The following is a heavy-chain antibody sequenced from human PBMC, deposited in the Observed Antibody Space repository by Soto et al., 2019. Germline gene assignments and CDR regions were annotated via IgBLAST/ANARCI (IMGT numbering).Heavy chain of an antibody. J-gene: IGHJ6*02. Sequence: ASVKVSFKASGSTFTSYDIHWVRQAPGQGLEWMGIINPSGGSTSYAQKFQGRVTMTRDTSTSTVYMELSSLRSEDTAVYYCARVGGNYYYYYGMDVWGQGTTVSVSS. CDR3: ARVGGNYYYYYGMDV. V-gene: IGHV1-46*01. CDR2: INPSGGST. CDR1: GSTFTSYD. D-gene: IGHD3-10*01.